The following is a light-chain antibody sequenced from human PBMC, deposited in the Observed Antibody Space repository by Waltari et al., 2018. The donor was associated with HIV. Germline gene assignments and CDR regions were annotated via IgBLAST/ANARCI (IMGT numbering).Light chain of an antibody. CDR2: DAS. Sequence: EIVMTQSPATLSVSPGGRANLSCRLSQSVSNNLAWYQQKPGQPPRLLIHDASIRATGLPARFTGRGSGTEFTLTLSNVQSEDFAVYYCQQYNSWPPSFGPGTKVDIK. CDR1: QSVSNN. CDR3: QQYNSWPPS. V-gene: IGKV3-15*01. J-gene: IGKJ3*01.